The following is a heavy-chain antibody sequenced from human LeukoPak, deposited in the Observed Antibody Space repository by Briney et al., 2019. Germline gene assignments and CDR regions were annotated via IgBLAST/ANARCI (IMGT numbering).Heavy chain of an antibody. D-gene: IGHD3-16*01. Sequence: GGSLRLSCAASGFTFDDYAMHWVRQAPGKGLEWVSGISWNSGSIGYADSVKGRFTISRDNAKNSLYLQMNSLRAEDTALYYCAKDSMITTWGQGTLVTVSS. J-gene: IGHJ4*02. V-gene: IGHV3-9*01. CDR2: ISWNSGSI. CDR1: GFTFDDYA. CDR3: AKDSMITT.